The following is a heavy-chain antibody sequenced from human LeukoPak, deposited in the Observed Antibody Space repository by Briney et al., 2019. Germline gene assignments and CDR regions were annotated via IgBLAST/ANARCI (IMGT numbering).Heavy chain of an antibody. J-gene: IGHJ4*02. D-gene: IGHD3-22*01. CDR2: ISYDGSNK. Sequence: RPGGSLRLSCAASGFTFSSYAMHWVRQAPGKGLEWVAVISYDGSNKYYADSVKGRFTISRDNSKNTLYLQMNSLRAEDTAVYYCARDKNYDSSGPHYWGQGTLVTVSS. CDR1: GFTFSSYA. V-gene: IGHV3-30-3*01. CDR3: ARDKNYDSSGPHY.